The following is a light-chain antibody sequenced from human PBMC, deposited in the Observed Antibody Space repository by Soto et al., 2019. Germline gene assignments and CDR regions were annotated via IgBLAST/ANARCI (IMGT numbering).Light chain of an antibody. Sequence: QSALTQPSSASGSPGQSVTISCTGASSDFSATNYVSWYQQHPGKAPKLMIFEVTKRPSGVPDRFSGSKSGNTASLTVSGLQAEDEAHYYCTSYAGSYADVVFGGGTKLTVL. CDR2: EVT. J-gene: IGLJ2*01. V-gene: IGLV2-8*01. CDR1: SSDFSATNY. CDR3: TSYAGSYADVV.